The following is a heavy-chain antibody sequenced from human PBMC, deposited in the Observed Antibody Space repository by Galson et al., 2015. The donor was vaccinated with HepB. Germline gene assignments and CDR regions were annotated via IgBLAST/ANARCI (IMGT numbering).Heavy chain of an antibody. J-gene: IGHJ4*02. CDR3: ARDGGDSNFDY. CDR2: ISTSNSII. Sequence: SLRLSCAASGFTFSSYSMNWVRQAPGKGLEWVSYISTSNSIIYYADSVKGRFTISRDNAKKSLYLQMNSLRAEDTAVYFCARDGGDSNFDYWGQGTLVTVSS. CDR1: GFTFSSYS. V-gene: IGHV3-48*01. D-gene: IGHD3-16*01.